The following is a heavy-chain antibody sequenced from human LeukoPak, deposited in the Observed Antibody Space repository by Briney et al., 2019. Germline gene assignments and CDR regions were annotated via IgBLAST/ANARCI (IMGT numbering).Heavy chain of an antibody. CDR2: ISGSGGST. D-gene: IGHD6-19*01. Sequence: GGSLRLSCTVSGFTVSSNSMSWVRQAPGKGLEWVSTISGSGGSTYYADPVKGRFTISRDNSKNTTYLQMNSLSADATAVYYCAKDGVPVAGTVRYNWFDPWGQGTLVTVSS. V-gene: IGHV3-23*01. CDR1: GFTVSSNS. CDR3: AKDGVPVAGTVRYNWFDP. J-gene: IGHJ5*02.